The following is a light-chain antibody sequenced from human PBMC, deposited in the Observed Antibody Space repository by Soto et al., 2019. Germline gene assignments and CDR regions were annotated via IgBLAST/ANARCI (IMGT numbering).Light chain of an antibody. CDR2: GAS. V-gene: IGKV3-15*01. CDR3: HPYSDWRQT. CDR1: QSVSGD. Sequence: EIIMTQSPATLSVSPGETATLSCRASQSVSGDLAWYQLRPGQAPRLLIYGASTRATGVPDRFSGSGSGPEFTLTCRGLQSEDVAVYYCHPYSDWRQTFGQGTRVEIK. J-gene: IGKJ1*01.